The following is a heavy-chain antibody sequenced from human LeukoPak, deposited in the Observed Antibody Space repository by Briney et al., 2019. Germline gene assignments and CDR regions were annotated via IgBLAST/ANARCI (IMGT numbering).Heavy chain of an antibody. CDR1: GCSITGYH. V-gene: IGHV4-59*01. D-gene: IGHD1-1*01. J-gene: IGHJ4*02. CDR3: ARAGNNWSFDY. CDR2: IYSSGST. Sequence: SETLSLTCTVSGCSITGYHWSWIRQPPGKGLEWIGYIYSSGSTEYKPSLKSRVTMAVDTSKNQFSLKVSSVTAADTAVYYCARAGNNWSFDYWGQGTLVTVSS.